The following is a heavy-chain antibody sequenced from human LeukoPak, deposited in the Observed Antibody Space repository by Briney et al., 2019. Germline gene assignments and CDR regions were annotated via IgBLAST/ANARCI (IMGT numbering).Heavy chain of an antibody. D-gene: IGHD6-6*01. V-gene: IGHV3-23*01. J-gene: IGHJ6*02. Sequence: QTGGSLRLSCEASGFTFSSYAMSWVRQAPGKGLEWVSVISGSGGSTYHADSVKGRFTISRDNSKNTLYLQMNSLRAEDTAVYYCAAEYSSSSEYYYYYGMDVWGQGTTVTVSS. CDR1: GFTFSSYA. CDR3: AAEYSSSSEYYYYYGMDV. CDR2: ISGSGGST.